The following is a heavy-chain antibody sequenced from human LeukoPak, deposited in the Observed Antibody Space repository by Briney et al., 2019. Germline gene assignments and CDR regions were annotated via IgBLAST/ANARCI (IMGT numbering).Heavy chain of an antibody. D-gene: IGHD2-2*01. CDR1: GGSISSYY. CDR2: VFRTGRT. Sequence: SETLSLTCTVSGGSISSYYWSWIRQPPGKGLEWIGYVFRTGRTSYNPSLDSRVTISLDRSRNQFSLRLTSVTAADSAMYYCATEGQCGFTTCPGLQFWGQGILVSVSS. J-gene: IGHJ4*02. CDR3: ATEGQCGFTTCPGLQF. V-gene: IGHV4-59*04.